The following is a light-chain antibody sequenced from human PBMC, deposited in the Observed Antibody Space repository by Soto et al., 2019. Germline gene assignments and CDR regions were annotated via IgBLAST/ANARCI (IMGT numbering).Light chain of an antibody. V-gene: IGLV4-69*01. J-gene: IGLJ2*01. CDR2: VNSDGSH. CDR1: SGYSTYA. CDR3: QAWATGTVV. Sequence: QPVLTQSPSASASLGASVKLTCTLSSGYSTYAIAWHQQQPGKGPRSLMKVNSDGSHTKGDGIPDRFSGSSSGAERYLTISSLQSDDEADYYCQAWATGTVVFGGGTKLTVL.